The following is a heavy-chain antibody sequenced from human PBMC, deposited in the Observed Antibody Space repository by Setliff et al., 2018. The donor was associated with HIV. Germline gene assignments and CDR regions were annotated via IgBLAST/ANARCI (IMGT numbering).Heavy chain of an antibody. V-gene: IGHV1-8*03. CDR2: MNPNSGNT. Sequence: ASVKVSCKASGYTFTSYDINWVRQATGQGLEWMGWMNPNSGNTGYAQKFQDRVTITRDSSADTSYMELSSLRSEDTAVYYCASGYARGSMTHWGQGTLVTVSS. CDR1: GYTFTSYD. D-gene: IGHD6-13*01. J-gene: IGHJ4*02. CDR3: ASGYARGSMTH.